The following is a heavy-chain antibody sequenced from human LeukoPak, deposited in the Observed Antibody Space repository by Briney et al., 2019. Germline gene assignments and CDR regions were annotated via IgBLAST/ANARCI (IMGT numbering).Heavy chain of an antibody. D-gene: IGHD5-18*01. CDR2: IYHSGST. Sequence: PQTLSLTCAVSGGSIGSGGYSWSWIRRPPGKGLEWIGYIYHSGSTYYNPSLKSRVTISVDRSKNQFSLKLSSVTAADTAVYYCARVYSYGYSYYFDYWGQGTLVTVSS. J-gene: IGHJ4*02. V-gene: IGHV4-30-2*01. CDR3: ARVYSYGYSYYFDY. CDR1: GGSIGSGGYS.